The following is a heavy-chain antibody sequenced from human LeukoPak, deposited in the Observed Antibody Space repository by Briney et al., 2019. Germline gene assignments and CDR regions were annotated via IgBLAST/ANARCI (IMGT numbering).Heavy chain of an antibody. V-gene: IGHV3-30-3*01. CDR3: ARSIVVVTYLAY. D-gene: IGHD2-21*02. CDR2: ISYDGNNK. J-gene: IGHJ4*02. CDR1: GFTFSSYA. Sequence: GRSLRLSCAASGFTFSSYAMIWVRQAPGQGLQWVASISYDGNNKYYADSVRGRFTISRDSAKNTLYLQMNSLSTEDTAMYYCARSIVVVTYLAYWGQGTPVTVSS.